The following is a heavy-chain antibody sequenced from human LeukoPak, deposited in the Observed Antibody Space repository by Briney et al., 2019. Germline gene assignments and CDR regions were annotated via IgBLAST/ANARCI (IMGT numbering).Heavy chain of an antibody. V-gene: IGHV4-34*01. CDR1: GGSFRGYY. D-gene: IGHD5-12*01. CDR2: INHSGST. CDR3: ARRRSVATITFDY. J-gene: IGHJ4*02. Sequence: SETLSLTCAVYGGSFRGYYWSWIREPPGKGLEWIGEINHSGSTNYNPSLKSRVTISVDTSKNQFSLKLSSVSAADTAVYYCARRRSVATITFDYWGQGTLVTVSS.